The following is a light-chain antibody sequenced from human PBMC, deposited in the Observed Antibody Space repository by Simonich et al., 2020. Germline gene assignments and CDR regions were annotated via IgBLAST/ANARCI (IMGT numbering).Light chain of an antibody. CDR1: QSLLHSDGKTY. V-gene: IGKV2D-29*02. CDR3: MQSRQLPPRYT. CDR2: EVS. J-gene: IGKJ2*01. Sequence: DIVMTQTPLSLSVTPGQPASISCKSSQSLLHSDGKTYLYWYLQKPGQSPQLLTYEVSNRFSGVPDRFSGRGSGTDFTLKISRVEAEDVGVYYCMQSRQLPPRYTFGQGTKLEIK.